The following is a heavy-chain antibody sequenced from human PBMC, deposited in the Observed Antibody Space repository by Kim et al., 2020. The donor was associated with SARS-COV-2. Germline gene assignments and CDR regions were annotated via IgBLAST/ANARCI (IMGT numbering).Heavy chain of an antibody. V-gene: IGHV4-39*07. CDR3: ARDYYASGSYSWFDP. Sequence: SETLSLTCTVSGGSISSNSYYWGWIRQPPGKGLEWIGSIYYSGSTYYNPSLKSRVTISVDTSKNQFSLRLSSVTAADTAVYYCARDYYASGSYSWFDPWGQGTLVTVSS. D-gene: IGHD3-10*01. CDR1: GGSISSNSYY. CDR2: IYYSGST. J-gene: IGHJ5*02.